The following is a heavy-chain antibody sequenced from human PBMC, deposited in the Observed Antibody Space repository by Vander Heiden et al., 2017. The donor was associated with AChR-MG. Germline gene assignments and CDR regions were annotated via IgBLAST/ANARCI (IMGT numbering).Heavy chain of an antibody. CDR1: GGSISSSNW. J-gene: IGHJ6*02. CDR2: IYHSGST. V-gene: IGHV4-4*02. Sequence: QVQLQESGPGLVKPSGTLSLTCAVSGGSISSSNWWSWVLQPPGKGLEWIGEIYHSGSTNYNPSLKRRVTISVDKSKNQFSLKLSSVTAADTAVYYCARDKKPRVRGKNYYYGMDVWGQGTTVTVSS. CDR3: ARDKKPRVRGKNYYYGMDV. D-gene: IGHD3-10*01.